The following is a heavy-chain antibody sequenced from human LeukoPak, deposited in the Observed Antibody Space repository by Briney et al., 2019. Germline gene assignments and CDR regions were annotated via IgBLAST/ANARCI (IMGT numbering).Heavy chain of an antibody. J-gene: IGHJ3*02. V-gene: IGHV7-4-1*02. D-gene: IGHD3-22*01. CDR2: INTNTGNP. Sequence: ASVKVSCKASGYTFTRYPLSWVRQAPGQGLEWMGWINTNTGNPTYAQGFTERFVFSLDTSVSTAYLQINSLKAEDTAVYYCARAAPYSSGYYGVAFDIWGQGTMVTVSS. CDR1: GYTFTRYP. CDR3: ARAAPYSSGYYGVAFDI.